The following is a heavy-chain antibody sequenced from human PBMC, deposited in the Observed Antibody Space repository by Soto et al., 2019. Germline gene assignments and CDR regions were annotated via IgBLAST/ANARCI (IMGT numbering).Heavy chain of an antibody. CDR3: ARDLYSWNDYSYYGMDV. V-gene: IGHV4-61*01. J-gene: IGHJ6*02. CDR2: IYYTGST. Sequence: NPSETLSLTCTVSGDPVSSETHYWDWIGQPPGKGLEWIGYIYYTGSTNYNPALKSRVLMSVSTSRNQFSLTLTSVTAADTAVYYCARDLYSWNDYSYYGMDVWGQGTTVTVSS. D-gene: IGHD1-1*01. CDR1: GDPVSSETHY.